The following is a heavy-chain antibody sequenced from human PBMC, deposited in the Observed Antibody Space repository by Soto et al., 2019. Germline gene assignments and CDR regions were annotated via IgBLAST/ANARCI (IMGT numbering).Heavy chain of an antibody. Sequence: EVQLVESGGDLVQPGGSLRLSCAASGFTFTGHWMHWVRQVPGKGLVWVARINTEGDSTNYADSVKGRFTISRDSATKTVYLQMNVLGVDDTSVYFCAREAGYCSTTSCYRRAFDTWGQGTMVTVSS. V-gene: IGHV3-74*01. CDR2: INTEGDST. D-gene: IGHD2-2*01. CDR1: GFTFTGHW. J-gene: IGHJ3*02. CDR3: AREAGYCSTTSCYRRAFDT.